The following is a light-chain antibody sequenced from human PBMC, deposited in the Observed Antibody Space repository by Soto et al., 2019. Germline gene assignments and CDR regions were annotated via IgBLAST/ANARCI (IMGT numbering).Light chain of an antibody. CDR2: DAS. J-gene: IGKJ1*01. CDR1: QRVSRN. V-gene: IGKV3-15*01. CDR3: QQYNNWPPWT. Sequence: EIVMTQSPATLSVSPGERATLSCRASQRVSRNLAWYQQKPGQAPRLLIYDASTRATGIPDRFSGSGSETEFTLTISSLQSEDYAIYYYQQYNNWPPWTFGQGTKVEIK.